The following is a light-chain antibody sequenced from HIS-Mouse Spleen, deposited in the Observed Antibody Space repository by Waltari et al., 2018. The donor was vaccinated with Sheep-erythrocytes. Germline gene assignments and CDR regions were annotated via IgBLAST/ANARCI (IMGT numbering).Light chain of an antibody. CDR1: SSNIGSNY. V-gene: IGLV1-47*01. J-gene: IGLJ7*02. CDR3: AAWDDSLSGPV. CDR2: RNN. Sequence: QSVLTQPPSASGTPGQRVTISCSGSSSNIGSNYVYWYQQLPGTAPKLLIYRNNQRPSGVPDRFSGSKSGTSASLAISGLRSEDEADYYCAAWDDSLSGPVFGGGTQLTAI.